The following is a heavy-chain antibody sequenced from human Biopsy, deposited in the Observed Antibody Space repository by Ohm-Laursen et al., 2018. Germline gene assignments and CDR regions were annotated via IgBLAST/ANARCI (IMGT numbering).Heavy chain of an antibody. V-gene: IGHV4-39*01. CDR2: IYNTETT. J-gene: IGHJ5*02. Sequence: SDTLSLTCPVSGGSISSSTTYYWAWLRQPPGKGLEWIGSIYNTETTFYNPSLKSRVTISVDTSTNHFSLKVSSVTAADTALYFCARHPTGFWFDPWGHGTLVTVSS. CDR3: ARHPTGFWFDP. CDR1: GGSISSSTTYY.